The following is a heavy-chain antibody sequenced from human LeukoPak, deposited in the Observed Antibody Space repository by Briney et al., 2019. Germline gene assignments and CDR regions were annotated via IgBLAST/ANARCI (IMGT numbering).Heavy chain of an antibody. Sequence: ASAKVSCKASGYTFTSYAMNWVRQAPGQGLEWMGWINTNTGNPTYAQGFTGRFVFSLDTSVSTAYLQISSLKAEDTAVYYCARVADYYGSGSYYKRSFDPWGQGTLVTVSS. J-gene: IGHJ5*02. CDR3: ARVADYYGSGSYYKRSFDP. CDR2: INTNTGNP. D-gene: IGHD3-10*01. V-gene: IGHV7-4-1*02. CDR1: GYTFTSYA.